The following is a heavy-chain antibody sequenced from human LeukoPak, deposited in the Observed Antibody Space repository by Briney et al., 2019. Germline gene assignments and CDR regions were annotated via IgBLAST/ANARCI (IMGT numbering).Heavy chain of an antibody. CDR2: IYYSGST. V-gene: IGHV4-39*02. Sequence: KTSETLSLTCTVSGGSISSSSYYWGWIRQPPGKGPEWIGSIYYSGSTYYNPSLKSRVTISVDTSKNQFSLKLSSVTAADTAVYYCARDLGRIAARGYNWFDPWGQGTLVTVSS. CDR1: GGSISSSSYY. J-gene: IGHJ5*02. CDR3: ARDLGRIAARGYNWFDP. D-gene: IGHD6-6*01.